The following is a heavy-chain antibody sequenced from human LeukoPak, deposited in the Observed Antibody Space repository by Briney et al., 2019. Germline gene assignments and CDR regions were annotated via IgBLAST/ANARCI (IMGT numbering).Heavy chain of an antibody. D-gene: IGHD1-26*01. V-gene: IGHV4-59*08. CDR1: SGSVTTHY. Sequence: SETLSLTCTVSSGSVTTHYWAWIRQPPGKGLEWTGFVSKTGDTNYNPSLKSRASISVDTTKNTFSLNLRSLIAADTAVYYCARRGAPSKFYYFDLRGQGALVTVSS. CDR3: ARRGAPSKFYYFDL. CDR2: VSKTGDT. J-gene: IGHJ4*02.